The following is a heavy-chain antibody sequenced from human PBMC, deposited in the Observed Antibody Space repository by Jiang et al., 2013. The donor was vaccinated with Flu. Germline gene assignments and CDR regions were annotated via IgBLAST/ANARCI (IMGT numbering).Heavy chain of an antibody. CDR3: ARLDIVVVVAAISNPANAFDI. CDR2: IYYSGST. Sequence: GSGLVKPSETLSLACTVSGGSISSSSYYWGWIRQPPGKGLEWIGSIYYSGSTYYNPSLKSRVTISVDTSKNQFSLKLSSVTAADTAVYYCARLDIVVVVAAISNPANAFDI. D-gene: IGHD2-15*01. V-gene: IGHV4-39*01. J-gene: IGHJ3*02. CDR1: GGSISSSSYY.